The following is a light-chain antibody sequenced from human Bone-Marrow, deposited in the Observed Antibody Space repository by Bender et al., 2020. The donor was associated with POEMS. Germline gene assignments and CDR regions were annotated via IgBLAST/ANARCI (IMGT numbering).Light chain of an antibody. CDR2: EVT. Sequence: QSALTQPPSASGSPGQSVTISCTGLSSDISAYDCVSWYHQHPGKAPRLMIYEVTKRPSGVPDRFSASRSGNTASLTISGLQPEDEADYYCCSYTRSSIVRVFGTGTKVTVL. CDR3: CSYTRSSIVRV. J-gene: IGLJ1*01. V-gene: IGLV2-8*01. CDR1: SSDISAYDC.